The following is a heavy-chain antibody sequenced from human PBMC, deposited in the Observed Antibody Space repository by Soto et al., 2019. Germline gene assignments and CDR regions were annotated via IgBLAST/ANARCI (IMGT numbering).Heavy chain of an antibody. CDR2: ISYDGSNK. Sequence: GGSLRLSCAASGFTFSSYAMHWVRQAPGKGLEWVAVISYDGSNKYYADSVKGRFTISRDNSKNTLYRQMNSLRAEDTAVYYCARDDCSSTSCYYFYYYGMDVWGQGTTVTVSS. CDR3: ARDDCSSTSCYYFYYYGMDV. D-gene: IGHD2-2*01. J-gene: IGHJ6*02. V-gene: IGHV3-30-3*01. CDR1: GFTFSSYA.